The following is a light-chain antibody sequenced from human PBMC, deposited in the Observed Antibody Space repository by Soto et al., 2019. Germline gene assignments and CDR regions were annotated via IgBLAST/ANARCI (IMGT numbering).Light chain of an antibody. CDR3: QSYDSSLSGVV. J-gene: IGLJ2*01. V-gene: IGLV1-40*01. Sequence: QLVLTQPPSVSGAPGQRVTISCTGSSSNIGAGYDVHWYQQLPGTAPKLLIYANSNRPSGVPDRFSGSKSGTSASLAITGLQAGDEADYYCQSYDSSLSGVVFGGGTKVTVL. CDR1: SSNIGAGYD. CDR2: ANS.